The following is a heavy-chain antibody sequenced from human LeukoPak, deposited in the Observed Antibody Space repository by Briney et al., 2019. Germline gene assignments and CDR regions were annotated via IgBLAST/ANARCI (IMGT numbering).Heavy chain of an antibody. D-gene: IGHD3-22*01. CDR3: VRDRGYSTFDY. J-gene: IGHJ4*02. V-gene: IGHV3-7*03. Sequence: GGSLRLSCEASGFVFGHSWMSWVRQAPGKGLEWVANINLDGSEVNYLDSLTGRLTISRDNAKDSLYLQMNGLRAEDTAVYFCVRDRGYSTFDYWGQGTLVTVSS. CDR1: GFVFGHSW. CDR2: INLDGSEV.